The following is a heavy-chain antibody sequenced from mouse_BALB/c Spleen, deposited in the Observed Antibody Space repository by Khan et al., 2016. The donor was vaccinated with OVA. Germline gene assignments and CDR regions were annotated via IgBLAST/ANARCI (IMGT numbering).Heavy chain of an antibody. V-gene: IGHV3-2*02. Sequence: QLEESGPGLVKPSQSLSLTCTVTGYSITSDYAWNWIRQFPGNKLEWMGYISYSGSTSNNPSLKSRISITRDTSKNQFFLQLNSVTTEDTATYYCARWGNSYFDYWGQGTTLTVSS. J-gene: IGHJ2*01. CDR1: GYSITSDYA. CDR2: ISYSGST. CDR3: ARWGNSYFDY.